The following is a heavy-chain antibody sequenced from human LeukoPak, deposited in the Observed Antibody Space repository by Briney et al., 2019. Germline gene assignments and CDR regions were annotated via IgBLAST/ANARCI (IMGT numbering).Heavy chain of an antibody. D-gene: IGHD1-26*01. CDR3: VKSGTWADFDS. CDR1: GFTFSSYG. V-gene: IGHV3-64D*09. Sequence: GRSLRLSCAASGFTFSSYGMHWVRQAPGKGLEYVSGISNKGGSTYYADSVKGRFTISRDNSKNTLHLQMSSLRADDTAVYYCVKSGTWADFDSWGQGTLVTVSS. J-gene: IGHJ4*02. CDR2: ISNKGGST.